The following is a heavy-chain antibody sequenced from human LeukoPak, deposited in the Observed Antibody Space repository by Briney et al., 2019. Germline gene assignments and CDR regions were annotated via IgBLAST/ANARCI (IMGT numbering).Heavy chain of an antibody. D-gene: IGHD6-13*01. Sequence: GGSLRLSCVASGFTFSSYSLNWVRQAPGKGLEWVGFIRSKAYGGTTEYAASVKGRFTISRDDSKSIAYLQMNSLKTEDTAVYYCTRGRFSSSWYGGYWGQGTLVTVSS. J-gene: IGHJ4*02. CDR3: TRGRFSSSWYGGY. V-gene: IGHV3-49*04. CDR1: GFTFSSYS. CDR2: IRSKAYGGTT.